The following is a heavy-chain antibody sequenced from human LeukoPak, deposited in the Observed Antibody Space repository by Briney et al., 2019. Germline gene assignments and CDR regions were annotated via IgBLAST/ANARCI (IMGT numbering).Heavy chain of an antibody. J-gene: IGHJ4*02. V-gene: IGHV1-18*01. CDR2: ISAYNGNT. Sequence: GASVKVSCKASGYTFTSYGITWVRQASGQGLEWMGWISAYNGNTNHAQKFQDRVTMTTDTSTSTAYMELRSLRSDDTAVYYCAREGDYSSGWDRADYWGQGTLATVSS. CDR1: GYTFTSYG. D-gene: IGHD6-19*01. CDR3: AREGDYSSGWDRADY.